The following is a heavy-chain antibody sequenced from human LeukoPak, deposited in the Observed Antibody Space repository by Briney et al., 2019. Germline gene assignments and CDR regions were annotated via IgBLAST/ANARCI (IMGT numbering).Heavy chain of an antibody. CDR1: GVSISSGGYS. CDR3: ARGFAGYFDY. D-gene: IGHD2-21*01. J-gene: IGHJ4*02. Sequence: ASQTLSLTCAVSGVSISSGGYSWSWIRQPPGKGLEWIGYIYHSGSTYYNPSLKSRVTISVDRSKNQFSLKLSSVTAADTAVYYCARGFAGYFDYWGQGTLVTVSS. CDR2: IYHSGST. V-gene: IGHV4-30-2*01.